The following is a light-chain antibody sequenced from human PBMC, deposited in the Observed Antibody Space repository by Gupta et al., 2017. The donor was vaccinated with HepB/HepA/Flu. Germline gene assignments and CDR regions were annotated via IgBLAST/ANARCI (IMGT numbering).Light chain of an antibody. V-gene: IGKV3-20*01. Sequence: EIVLTQSPGTLSVSPGEGVTLSCRASQGFSSDYLAWYQQRPGQAPRLLIYGASNRATGIANRFSGSGSGTDFTLTISRLEPEDFAVYYCQQYGSSPLTFGGGTKIEIK. CDR2: GAS. CDR3: QQYGSSPLT. CDR1: QGFSSDY. J-gene: IGKJ4*01.